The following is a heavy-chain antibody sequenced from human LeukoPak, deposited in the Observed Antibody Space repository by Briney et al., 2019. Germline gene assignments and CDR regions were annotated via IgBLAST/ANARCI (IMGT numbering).Heavy chain of an antibody. CDR2: INHSGST. D-gene: IGHD1-14*01. CDR3: ARRVVTTGITQKTKLNYFDY. V-gene: IGHV4-34*01. CDR1: GGSFSGYY. Sequence: SETLSLTCAVYGGSFSGYYWSWIRQPPGNGLEWIGEINHSGSTNYNPSLKSRVTISVDTSKNQFSLKLSSVTAADTAVYYCARRVVTTGITQKTKLNYFDYWGQGTLVTVSS. J-gene: IGHJ4*02.